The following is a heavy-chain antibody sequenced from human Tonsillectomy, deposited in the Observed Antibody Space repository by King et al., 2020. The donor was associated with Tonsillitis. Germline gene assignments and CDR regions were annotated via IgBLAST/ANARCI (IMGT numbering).Heavy chain of an antibody. CDR1: GYTFTSYY. D-gene: IGHD3-9*01. Sequence: QLAQSGAEVKKPGASVKVSCKASGYTFTSYYMHWVRQAPGQGLEWMGIINPSDGSTSYARKFQGRFTMTRDTSTSTVYMELSSLRSEDTAVYYCAREGYDILTGYRNYFDYWGQGTLVTVSS. CDR2: INPSDGST. V-gene: IGHV1-46*01. J-gene: IGHJ4*02. CDR3: AREGYDILTGYRNYFDY.